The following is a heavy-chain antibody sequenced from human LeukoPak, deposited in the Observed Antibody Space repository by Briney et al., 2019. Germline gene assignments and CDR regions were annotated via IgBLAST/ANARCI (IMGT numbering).Heavy chain of an antibody. Sequence: GESLKISCKGSGYSFTSYWIGWVRQMPGKGLEWMGIIYPGDSDTRYSPSFQGQVTISADKSISTAYLQWSSLKASDTAMYYCARQDSSGWYGGLDFDYWGQGTLVTVSS. J-gene: IGHJ4*02. V-gene: IGHV5-51*01. CDR3: ARQDSSGWYGGLDFDY. CDR2: IYPGDSDT. D-gene: IGHD6-19*01. CDR1: GYSFTSYW.